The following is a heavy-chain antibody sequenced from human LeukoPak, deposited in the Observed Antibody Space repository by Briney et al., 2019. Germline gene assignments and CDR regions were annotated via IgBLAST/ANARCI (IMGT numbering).Heavy chain of an antibody. CDR1: GYTFTGYY. CDR2: INPNSGGT. V-gene: IGHV1-2*02. Sequence: ASVKVSCKASGYTFTGYYMHWVRQAPGQGLEWMGWINPNSGGTNYAQKFQGRVTMTRDTSISTDYMELRSLRSDDTAVYYCARVDVPWLIEARYYYYYGMDVWGQGTTVTVSS. J-gene: IGHJ6*02. D-gene: IGHD6-19*01. CDR3: ARVDVPWLIEARYYYYYGMDV.